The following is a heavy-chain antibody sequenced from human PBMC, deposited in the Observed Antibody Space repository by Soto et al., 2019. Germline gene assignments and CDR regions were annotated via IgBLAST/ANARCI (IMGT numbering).Heavy chain of an antibody. D-gene: IGHD3-3*01. V-gene: IGHV4-34*01. CDR2: INHSGST. CDR3: ARVVRAIFTPRSSPTRGQCFDP. Sequence: QVQLQQWGAGLLKPSETLSLTCAVYGGSFSGYYWSWIRQPPGKGLEWVGEINHSGSTNYNPSLNRLVTIKVDTAKNQFPLKLSSVTAADTAVYYCARVVRAIFTPRSSPTRGQCFDPWGQGTLFTVSS. CDR1: GGSFSGYY. J-gene: IGHJ5*02.